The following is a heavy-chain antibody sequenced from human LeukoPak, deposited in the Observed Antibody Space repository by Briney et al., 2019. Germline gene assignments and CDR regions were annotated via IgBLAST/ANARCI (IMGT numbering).Heavy chain of an antibody. J-gene: IGHJ3*02. CDR3: ARDQSLTGTTQFGDPAFDI. D-gene: IGHD1-7*01. Sequence: EASVKVSCKASGYTFTSYGISWVRQAPGQGLEWMGWISAYNGNTNYAQKLQGRVTMTTDTSTSTAYMELRSLRSDDTAVYYCARDQSLTGTTQFGDPAFDIWGQGTMVTVSS. V-gene: IGHV1-18*01. CDR2: ISAYNGNT. CDR1: GYTFTSYG.